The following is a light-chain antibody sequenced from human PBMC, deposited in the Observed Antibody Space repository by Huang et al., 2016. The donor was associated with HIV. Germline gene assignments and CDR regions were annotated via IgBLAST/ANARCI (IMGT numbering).Light chain of an antibody. V-gene: IGKV3-11*01. CDR1: QRVSST. J-gene: IGKJ3*01. CDR3: QVRSTWRGPT. Sequence: EIVLTQSPATLSLSPGMKATLSCRTSQRVSSTLACYQQRPGQPPRPLIYDSFRRATGVPARFSASGCGTDFALTISSLEPEDFAIYYCQVRSTWRGPTFGPGARVDVK. CDR2: DSF.